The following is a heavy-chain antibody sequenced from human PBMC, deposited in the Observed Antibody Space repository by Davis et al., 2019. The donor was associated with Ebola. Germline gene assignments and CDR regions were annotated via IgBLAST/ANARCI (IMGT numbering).Heavy chain of an antibody. J-gene: IGHJ4*02. CDR1: GDSVSTAG. D-gene: IGHD5-12*01. Sequence: HSQTLSLTCAISGDSVSTAGWNWIRQSPSRGLEWLGRTYYKSKWYNDYAASVKSRITINPDTSENQFSLQLNSVTPEDTAVYYCARGWLRTGLDYWGQGTLVPVSS. CDR3: ARGWLRTGLDY. V-gene: IGHV6-1*01. CDR2: TYYKSKWYN.